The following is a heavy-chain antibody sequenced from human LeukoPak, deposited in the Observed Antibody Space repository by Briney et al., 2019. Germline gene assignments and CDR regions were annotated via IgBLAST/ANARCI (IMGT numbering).Heavy chain of an antibody. V-gene: IGHV1-46*01. CDR1: GYTFTSNY. D-gene: IGHD6-13*01. J-gene: IGHJ4*02. Sequence: ASVKVSCKASGYTFTSNYIHWVRQAPGQGLEWMGMIYPRDGSTSYAQKFQGRVTVTRDTSTSTVHMELSSLGSEDTAIYYCARGDCSSWYVGYFEYWGQGTLVTVSS. CDR3: ARGDCSSWYVGYFEY. CDR2: IYPRDGST.